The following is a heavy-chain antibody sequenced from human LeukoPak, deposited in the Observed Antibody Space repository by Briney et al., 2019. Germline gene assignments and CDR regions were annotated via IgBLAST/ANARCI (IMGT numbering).Heavy chain of an antibody. V-gene: IGHV3-74*01. CDR2: INSDGRST. J-gene: IGHJ4*02. Sequence: GGSLRLPCAASGFTFSSYWMHWVRQAPGKGLVWVSRINSDGRSTNYADSVKGRFTISRDNAKNTLYLQMNSLRAEDTAVYYCASTLSSSPHWGRGTLVTVSS. D-gene: IGHD6-6*01. CDR1: GFTFSSYW. CDR3: ASTLSSSPH.